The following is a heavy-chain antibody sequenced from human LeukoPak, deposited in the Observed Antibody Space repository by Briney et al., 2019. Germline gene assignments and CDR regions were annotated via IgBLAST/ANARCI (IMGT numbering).Heavy chain of an antibody. CDR2: INPSGGST. CDR3: ASNPLPMVRGDSQLDY. CDR1: GYTFTSYY. V-gene: IGHV1-46*01. Sequence: ASVKVSCKASGYTFTSYYMHWVRQAPGQGLEWMGIINPSGGSTSYAQKFQGRVTMTRDMSTSTVYMELSSLRSDDTAVYYCASNPLPMVRGDSQLDYWGQGTLVTVPS. D-gene: IGHD3-10*01. J-gene: IGHJ4*02.